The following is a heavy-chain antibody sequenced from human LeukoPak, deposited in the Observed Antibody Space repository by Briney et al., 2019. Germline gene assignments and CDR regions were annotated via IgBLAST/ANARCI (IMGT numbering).Heavy chain of an antibody. J-gene: IGHJ4*02. CDR3: VRQLALYREIDYSYSDY. CDR2: IYYSGST. V-gene: IGHV4-39*01. CDR1: GGSISSSSYY. Sequence: SETLSLTCTVSGGSISSSSYYWGWIRQPPGKGLEWIGSIYYSGSTYYNPSLKSRVTISVDTSKNQFSLKLSSVTAADTAVYYCVRQLALYREIDYSYSDYWGQGTLVTVSS. D-gene: IGHD5-18*01.